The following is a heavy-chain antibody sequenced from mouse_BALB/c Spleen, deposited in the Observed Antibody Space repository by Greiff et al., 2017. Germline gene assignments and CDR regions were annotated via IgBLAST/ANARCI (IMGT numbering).Heavy chain of an antibody. CDR1: GYSITSDYA. D-gene: IGHD2-1*01. Sequence: EVQLQQSGPGLVKPSQSLSLTCTVTGYSITSDYAWNWIRQFPGNKLEWMGYISYSGSTSYNPSLKSRISITRGTSKNQFFLQLNSVTTEDTATYYCARRGNYYAMDYWGQGTSVTVSS. CDR3: ARRGNYYAMDY. V-gene: IGHV3-2*02. J-gene: IGHJ4*01. CDR2: ISYSGST.